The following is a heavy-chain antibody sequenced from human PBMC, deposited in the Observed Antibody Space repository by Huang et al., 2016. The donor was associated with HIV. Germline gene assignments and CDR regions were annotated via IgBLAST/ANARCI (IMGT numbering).Heavy chain of an antibody. CDR1: GYNFASYG. CDR2: IYPGDADT. J-gene: IGHJ4*02. Sequence: EVQLVQSGADVKKPGESLKISCRGSGYNFASYGIAWVRQMPGKGLGWMGIIYPGDADTTYSPSFQGHVTVSVDKSISTAYLRWSSLRASDSAMYYCGRRTRGRGLDNWGQGTLITVSS. D-gene: IGHD1-26*01. V-gene: IGHV5-51*03. CDR3: GRRTRGRGLDN.